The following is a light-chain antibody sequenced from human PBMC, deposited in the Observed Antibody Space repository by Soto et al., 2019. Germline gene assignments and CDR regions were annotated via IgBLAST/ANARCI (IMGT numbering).Light chain of an antibody. CDR2: GAS. J-gene: IGKJ1*01. CDR1: QSIGSSY. Sequence: GLTQSPGTLSLAPGQRDTLSCRASQSIGSSYLAWYQQKPGQAPRLLIYGASSRATGIPDRFSGGGSGTEFTLTISSLQSEDFAVYYCQQYNKWRTFGQGTKVDI. V-gene: IGKV3-20*01. CDR3: QQYNKWRT.